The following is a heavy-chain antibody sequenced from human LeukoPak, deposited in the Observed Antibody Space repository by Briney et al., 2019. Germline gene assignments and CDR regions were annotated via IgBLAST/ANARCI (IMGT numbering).Heavy chain of an antibody. V-gene: IGHV4-34*01. D-gene: IGHD2-8*01. CDR3: ARVSGGQILYKNWFDP. CDR1: GGSFSGYY. Sequence: SETLSLTCAVYGGSFSGYYWSWIRQPPGKGLEWIGEINHSGSTNYNPSLKSRVTISVDTSKNQFSLKLSSVTAADTAVYYCARVSGGQILYKNWFDPWGQGTLVTVSS. J-gene: IGHJ5*02. CDR2: INHSGST.